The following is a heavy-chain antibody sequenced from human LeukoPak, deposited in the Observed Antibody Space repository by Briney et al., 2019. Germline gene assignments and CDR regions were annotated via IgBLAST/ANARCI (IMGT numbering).Heavy chain of an antibody. D-gene: IGHD3-3*01. V-gene: IGHV4-4*02. CDR3: AREGDFYRPLDY. CDR1: GGSVINTNW. Sequence: ASETLSLTCGVSGGSVINTNWWTWVRQPPGKGLEWIGEVHLDGRTNYNPSLESRLTMSVDVSENQVSLKLTSVTAADTAVYYCAREGDFYRPLDYSGQGTLVTVSS. J-gene: IGHJ4*02. CDR2: VHLDGRT.